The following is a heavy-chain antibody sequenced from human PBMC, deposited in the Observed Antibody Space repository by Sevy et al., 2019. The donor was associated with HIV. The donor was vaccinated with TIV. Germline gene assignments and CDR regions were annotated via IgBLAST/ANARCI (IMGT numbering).Heavy chain of an antibody. D-gene: IGHD2-8*02. V-gene: IGHV4-61*01. CDR2: SYYSGST. CDR1: GGSVSSGSYY. J-gene: IGHJ6*02. CDR3: ARRGGLVDGGLDV. Sequence: SETLSLTCTVSGGSVSSGSYYWSWIRQPPGKGLECIGYSYYSGSTNYNPSLKSRVTISVDPSKNQFSLKLSSVTAAYTAVYYCARRGGLVDGGLDVWGQGTTVTVSS.